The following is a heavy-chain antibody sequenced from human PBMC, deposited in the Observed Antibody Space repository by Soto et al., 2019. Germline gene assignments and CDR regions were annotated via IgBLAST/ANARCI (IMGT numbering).Heavy chain of an antibody. Sequence: QVQLVESGGGVVQPGRSLRLSCAASGFTFSSYGMHWVRQAPGKGLEWVAVISYDGSNKYYADSVKGRFTISRDNSKNTLYLQMNSLRAEDTAVYYCAKEGGEGYDLWSGSYGMDVWGQGTTVTVSS. CDR1: GFTFSSYG. CDR2: ISYDGSNK. V-gene: IGHV3-30*18. D-gene: IGHD3-3*01. J-gene: IGHJ6*02. CDR3: AKEGGEGYDLWSGSYGMDV.